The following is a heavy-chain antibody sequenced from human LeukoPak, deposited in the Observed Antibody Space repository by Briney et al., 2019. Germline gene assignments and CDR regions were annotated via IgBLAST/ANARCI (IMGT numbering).Heavy chain of an antibody. CDR2: INPSGGST. Sequence: ASVKVSCKASGYTFTSYYMHWVRQAPGQGLEWMGIINPSGGSTSYAQKFQGRVTMTRDTSTSTVYMELSSPRSEDTAVYYCAREGYCSGGSCYQRAAFDIWGQGTMATVSS. D-gene: IGHD2-15*01. V-gene: IGHV1-46*01. CDR3: AREGYCSGGSCYQRAAFDI. J-gene: IGHJ3*02. CDR1: GYTFTSYY.